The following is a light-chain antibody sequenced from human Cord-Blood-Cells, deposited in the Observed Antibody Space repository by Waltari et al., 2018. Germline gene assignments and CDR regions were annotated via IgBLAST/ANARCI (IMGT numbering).Light chain of an antibody. CDR3: SSYTSSSTLV. V-gene: IGLV2-14*01. CDR1: SSDVGAFNY. CDR2: DVS. Sequence: QSALTQPAPVSGPPGQSITIACTGTSSDVGAFNYVSWYQQHPGKAPKPMIYDVSNRPSGVSNRFSGSKSGNTASRTISGLQAEDEADYYCSSYTSSSTLVFGGGTKLTVL. J-gene: IGLJ3*02.